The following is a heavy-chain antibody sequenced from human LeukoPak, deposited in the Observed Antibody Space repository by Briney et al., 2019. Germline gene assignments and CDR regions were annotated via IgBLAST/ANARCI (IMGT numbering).Heavy chain of an antibody. CDR2: INAYNGNP. J-gene: IGHJ6*03. CDR1: GYTLTSYG. V-gene: IGHV1-18*01. CDR3: ARDYGEYYYYYYYMDV. Sequence: ASVKVSCKASGYTLTSYGISWVRQAPGQGLDWMGWINAYNGNPKYAQKLQGRVTMTTDASTSTAYMELRSLRSDDTAVYYCARDYGEYYYYYYYMDVWGKGTTVTISS. D-gene: IGHD4-17*01.